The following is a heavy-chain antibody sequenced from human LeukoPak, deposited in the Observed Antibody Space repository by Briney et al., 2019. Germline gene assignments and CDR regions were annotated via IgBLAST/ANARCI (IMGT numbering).Heavy chain of an antibody. D-gene: IGHD6-19*01. Sequence: ASVKVSCKASGYTFTSYDINWVRQATGQGLEWMGWMNPNSGNTGYAQKFQGRVTITRNTSISTAYMELSSLRSDDTAVYYCARGGSSSGWFRGYYYYYYMDVWGKGTTVTVSS. CDR3: ARGGSSSGWFRGYYYYYYMDV. V-gene: IGHV1-8*03. CDR2: MNPNSGNT. CDR1: GYTFTSYD. J-gene: IGHJ6*03.